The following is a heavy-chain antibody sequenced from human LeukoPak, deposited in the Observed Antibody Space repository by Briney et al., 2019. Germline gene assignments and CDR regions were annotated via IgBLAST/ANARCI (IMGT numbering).Heavy chain of an antibody. Sequence: GGSLRLSCAASGFTFSSYAMHWVRQAPGKGLEWVAVISYDGSNKYYADSVKGRFTISRDNSKNTLYLQMNSLRAEDTAIYYCARGRIATPQFDYWGQGTLVTVSS. CDR3: ARGRIATPQFDY. CDR2: ISYDGSNK. D-gene: IGHD6-13*01. CDR1: GFTFSSYA. J-gene: IGHJ4*02. V-gene: IGHV3-30*04.